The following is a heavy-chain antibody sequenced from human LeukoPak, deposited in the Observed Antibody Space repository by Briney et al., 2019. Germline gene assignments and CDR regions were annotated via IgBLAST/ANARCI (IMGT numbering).Heavy chain of an antibody. J-gene: IGHJ5*02. CDR3: ARGSPFDP. CDR2: INPNSGGT. CDR1: GYTFTSYG. Sequence: ASVKVSCKASGYTFTSYGISWVRQAPGQGLEWMGWINPNSGGTNYAQKFQGRVTMTRDTSISTAYMELSRLRSDDTAVYYCARGSPFDPWGQGTLVAVSS. V-gene: IGHV1-2*02.